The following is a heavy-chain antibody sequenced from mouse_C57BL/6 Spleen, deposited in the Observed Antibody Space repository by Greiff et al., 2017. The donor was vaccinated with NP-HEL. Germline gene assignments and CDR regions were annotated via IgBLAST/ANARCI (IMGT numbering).Heavy chain of an antibody. CDR2: IYPGDGDT. Sequence: QVQLKESGPELVKPGASVKISCKASGYAFSSSWMNWVKQRPGKGLEWIGRIYPGDGDTNYNGKFKGKATLTADKSSSTAYMQLSSLTSEDSAVYFCARRGDSSYVGFAYWGQGTLVTVSA. J-gene: IGHJ3*01. CDR3: ARRGDSSYVGFAY. V-gene: IGHV1-82*01. D-gene: IGHD1-1*01. CDR1: GYAFSSSW.